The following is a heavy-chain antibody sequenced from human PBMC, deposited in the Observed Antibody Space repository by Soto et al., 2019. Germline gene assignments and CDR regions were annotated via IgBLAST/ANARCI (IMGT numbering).Heavy chain of an antibody. CDR1: GDSVSSNSAA. J-gene: IGHJ4*02. CDR2: TYYRSKWYN. V-gene: IGHV6-1*01. CDR3: ANMDDS. Sequence: QVQLQQSGPGLVKPSQTLSLTCAISGDSVSSNSAAWNWVRQSPSRGLEWLGRTYYRSKWYNDYARSMRGRITISPDTSKNQVSPQRSSVTPEDTAVYYCANMDDSWGQGTLVTVSS. D-gene: IGHD3-3*01.